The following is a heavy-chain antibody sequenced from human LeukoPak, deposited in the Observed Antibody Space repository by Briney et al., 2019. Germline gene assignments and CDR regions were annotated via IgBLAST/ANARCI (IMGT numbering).Heavy chain of an antibody. D-gene: IGHD6-6*01. CDR3: ARYSSSSGGASYYLDY. Sequence: GGSLRLSCAASGFTLRKYWMHWVRQAPGKRLVWVSRISGDGSVTNYADSLKGGFTISRDNAKNTLFLQINSLRAEDTAAYYCARYSSSSGGASYYLDYWGHGTLVTVSS. CDR2: ISGDGSVT. V-gene: IGHV3-74*01. CDR1: GFTLRKYW. J-gene: IGHJ4*01.